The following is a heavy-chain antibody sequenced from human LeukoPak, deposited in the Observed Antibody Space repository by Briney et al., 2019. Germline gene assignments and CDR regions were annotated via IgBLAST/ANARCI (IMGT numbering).Heavy chain of an antibody. CDR2: IIPILGIA. V-gene: IGHV1-69*02. Sequence: ASVKVSCKASGGTFSSYSLSWVRQAPGQGLEWIGRIIPILGIANYAQKFQGRVTITADKSTSTSYMELSSLRSQDKTVDYCAGIMAIGVNWFDPWGQGTLVTVSS. D-gene: IGHD3-16*01. CDR3: AGIMAIGVNWFDP. CDR1: GGTFSSYS. J-gene: IGHJ5*02.